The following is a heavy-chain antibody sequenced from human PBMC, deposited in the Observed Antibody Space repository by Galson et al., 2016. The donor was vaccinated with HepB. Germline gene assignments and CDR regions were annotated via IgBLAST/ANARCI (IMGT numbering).Heavy chain of an antibody. CDR2: IRSKADNSAA. D-gene: IGHD2-2*01. J-gene: IGHJ5*02. Sequence: SLRLSCAASGFTFSDSAMHWVRQASGKGLEWVGRIRSKADNSAAAYAASVKGRFTISRDDSENTAYLQMNSLKIEDTAVYYCTRGYCAGTSCYPQFDPWGQGTRVTVSS. V-gene: IGHV3-73*01. CDR3: TRGYCAGTSCYPQFDP. CDR1: GFTFSDSA.